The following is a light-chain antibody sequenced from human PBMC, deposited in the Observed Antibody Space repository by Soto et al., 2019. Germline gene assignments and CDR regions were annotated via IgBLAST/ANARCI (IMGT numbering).Light chain of an antibody. CDR2: DVS. CDR3: CSYAGSYTFYV. CDR1: SSDVGGYNY. V-gene: IGLV2-11*01. J-gene: IGLJ1*01. Sequence: QSALTQPRSVSGSPGQSVTISCTGTSSDVGGYNYVSWYQQHPGKAPKLMIYDVSKRPSGVPDRFSGSKSGNTASLTISGLQAEYEADYSCCSYAGSYTFYVFGTGTKLTVL.